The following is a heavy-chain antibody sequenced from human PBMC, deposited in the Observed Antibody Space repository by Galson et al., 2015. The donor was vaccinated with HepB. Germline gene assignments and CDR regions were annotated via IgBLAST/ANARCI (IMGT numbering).Heavy chain of an antibody. CDR2: IYYDGST. CDR3: AREPASTQPMFRGFIGPFF. CDR1: GGSISRSSYY. V-gene: IGHV4-39*07. J-gene: IGHJ4*02. Sequence: SETLSLTCTVSGGSISRSSYYWGWIRQPPGKGLEWIGSIYYDGSTYYNPSLKSRVTMSVDTSKNQFSLKLTSATAADTAVYYCAREPASTQPMFRGFIGPFFWGQGTLVTVSS. D-gene: IGHD3-10*01.